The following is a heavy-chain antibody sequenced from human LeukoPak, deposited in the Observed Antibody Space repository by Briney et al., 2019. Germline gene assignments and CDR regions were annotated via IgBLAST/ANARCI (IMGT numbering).Heavy chain of an antibody. V-gene: IGHV3-23*01. D-gene: IGHD5-12*01. CDR1: GFTFTVYA. CDR3: VKEWQFES. CDR2: INYSGARI. J-gene: IGHJ4*02. Sequence: GGSLRLSCAASGFTFTVYAMSWVRQAPGKGQEWVSSINYSGARIFYLGSVRGRFTISRDNSKNTLYLQMNSLRAEDTAIYYCVKEWQFESWGQGTLVTVSS.